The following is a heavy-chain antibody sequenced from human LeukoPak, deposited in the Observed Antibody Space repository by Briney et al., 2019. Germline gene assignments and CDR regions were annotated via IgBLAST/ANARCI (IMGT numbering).Heavy chain of an antibody. CDR2: ISGGGDTT. CDR3: AKDLDQYDSSGYYCAFDI. CDR1: GFTFSSFS. Sequence: GGSLRLSCAASGFTFSSFSMNWVRQAPGQGLEWVSGISGGGDTTYYADSVKGRFTISRDNSKNTLYLQMNSLRAEDTAVYYCAKDLDQYDSSGYYCAFDIWGQGTMVTVSS. J-gene: IGHJ3*02. D-gene: IGHD3-22*01. V-gene: IGHV3-23*01.